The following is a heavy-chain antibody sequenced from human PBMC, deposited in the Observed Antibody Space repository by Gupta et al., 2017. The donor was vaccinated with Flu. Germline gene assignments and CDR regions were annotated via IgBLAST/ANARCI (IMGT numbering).Heavy chain of an antibody. V-gene: IGHV3-33*05. J-gene: IGHJ6*03. D-gene: IGHD1-7*01. CDR2: ISYDGGRT. Sequence: RQAPGKGLGWLAMISYDGGRTSYADSVKSRFTVSRENSRDTRYLQMDSLTDDDTAVYYCAKPGTTGYYYMVVWGDGTTVIVSS. CDR3: AKPGTTGYYYMVV.